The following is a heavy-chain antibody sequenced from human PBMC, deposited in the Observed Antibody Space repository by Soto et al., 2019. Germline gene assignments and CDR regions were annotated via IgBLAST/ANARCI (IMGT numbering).Heavy chain of an antibody. CDR1: GYTFTCYY. Sequence: GASVKVSCKASGYTFTCYYVHWVRQAPGQGLEWMGWINPNSGDTYLAQRFQGRVTMNRDTSIGTAYMELRGLTSDDTAEYYCAKGGAIVAAGTRVYLYNAMDVWGQGTTVTV. D-gene: IGHD1-26*01. CDR3: AKGGAIVAAGTRVYLYNAMDV. V-gene: IGHV1-2*02. J-gene: IGHJ6*02. CDR2: INPNSGDT.